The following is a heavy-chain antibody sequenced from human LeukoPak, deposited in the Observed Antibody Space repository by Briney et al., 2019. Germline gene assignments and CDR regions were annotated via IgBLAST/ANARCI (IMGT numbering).Heavy chain of an antibody. CDR3: AREAMVYAIHQCFDY. J-gene: IGHJ4*02. D-gene: IGHD2-8*01. Sequence: GASVKVSCKASGYTFTSYYMHWVRQAPGQGLEWMGIINPSGGSTSYAQKFQGRVTMTRDTSTSTVYMELSSLRSEDTAVYYCAREAMVYAIHQCFDYWGQGTLVTVSS. CDR1: GYTFTSYY. CDR2: INPSGGST. V-gene: IGHV1-46*01.